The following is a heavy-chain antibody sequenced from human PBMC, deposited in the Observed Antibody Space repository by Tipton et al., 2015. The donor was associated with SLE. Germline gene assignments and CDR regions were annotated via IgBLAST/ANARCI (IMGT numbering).Heavy chain of an antibody. CDR3: ARATPSPGSFDY. V-gene: IGHV4-59*01. J-gene: IGHJ4*02. CDR1: GGSISSYS. D-gene: IGHD5-12*01. Sequence: GLVKPSETLSLTCTVSGGSISSYSWSWIRQPPGKGLEWIGYIYYSGRTNYNPSLKSRVTISVDTSKNQFSLKLSSVTAADTAVYYCARATPSPGSFDYWGQGTLVTVSS. CDR2: IYYSGRT.